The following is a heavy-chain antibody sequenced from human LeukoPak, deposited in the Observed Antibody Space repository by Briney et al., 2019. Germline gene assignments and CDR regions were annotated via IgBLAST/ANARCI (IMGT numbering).Heavy chain of an antibody. J-gene: IGHJ4*02. CDR1: GFTFNSYA. CDR2: ISDGGGTT. D-gene: IGHD3-22*01. V-gene: IGHV3-23*01. CDR3: AKASGVIVVVSPEDY. Sequence: GGSLRLSCAASGFTFNSYAMSWVRQAPGKGLEWVSAISDGGGTTYYADSVKGRFTISRDNSRNTLYLQMDSLRAEDTAVYYCAKASGVIVVVSPEDYWGQGTLVTVSS.